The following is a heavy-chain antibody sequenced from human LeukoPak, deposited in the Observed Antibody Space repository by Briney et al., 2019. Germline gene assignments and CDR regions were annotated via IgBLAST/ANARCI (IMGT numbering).Heavy chain of an antibody. CDR2: ISRSSSYI. Sequence: PGGSLRLSCAASGFTFSSYSMNWVRQAPGKGLEWVSSISRSSSYIYYADSMKGRFTISRDNAKNSLYLQMNSLRADDTAVYYCARDRRPSLAVAGEFDYWGQGTLVSVSS. CDR3: ARDRRPSLAVAGEFDY. D-gene: IGHD6-19*01. CDR1: GFTFSSYS. V-gene: IGHV3-21*01. J-gene: IGHJ4*02.